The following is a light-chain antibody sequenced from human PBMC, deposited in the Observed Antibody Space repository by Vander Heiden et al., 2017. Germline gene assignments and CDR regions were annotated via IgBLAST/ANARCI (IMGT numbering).Light chain of an antibody. CDR1: QSIGNL. Sequence: EIVMTQSPPTLSVSAGESATLSCRASQSIGNLLAWYQQRPGQAPRLLIYAASSRATGIPARFSGSGSGTEFSLTISSLQSEDFAVYYCQQHHAWPLTFGGGTKVEIK. V-gene: IGKV3-15*01. CDR3: QQHHAWPLT. CDR2: AAS. J-gene: IGKJ4*01.